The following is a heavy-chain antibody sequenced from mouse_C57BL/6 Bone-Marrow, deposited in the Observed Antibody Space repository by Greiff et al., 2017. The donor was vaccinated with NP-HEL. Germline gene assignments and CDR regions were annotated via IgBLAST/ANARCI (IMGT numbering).Heavy chain of an antibody. D-gene: IGHD1-1*02. J-gene: IGHJ3*01. CDR2: IDPSDSYT. V-gene: IGHV1-69*01. CDR3: AREGGDGAWFAY. CDR1: GYTFSSYW. Sequence: QVQLQQPGAELVMPGASVKLSCKASGYTFSSYWMHWVKQRPGQGLEWIGEIDPSDSYTNYNQKFKGKSTLTVDKSSSTAYMQRSSLTSEDSAVYDCAREGGDGAWFAYWGQGTLVTVSA.